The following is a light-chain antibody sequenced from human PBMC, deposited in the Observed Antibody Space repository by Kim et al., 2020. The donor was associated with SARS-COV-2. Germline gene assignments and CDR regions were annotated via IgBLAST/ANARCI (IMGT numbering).Light chain of an antibody. CDR3: QAWDSSTAMV. Sequence: VAPGQTASITCSGDKLGDKYACWYQQKPGQSPVLVIYQDSKRPSGIPERLSGSNAGNTATLTISGTQAMDEADYYCQAWDSSTAMVFGGGTRLTVL. CDR1: KLGDKY. V-gene: IGLV3-1*01. CDR2: QDS. J-gene: IGLJ2*01.